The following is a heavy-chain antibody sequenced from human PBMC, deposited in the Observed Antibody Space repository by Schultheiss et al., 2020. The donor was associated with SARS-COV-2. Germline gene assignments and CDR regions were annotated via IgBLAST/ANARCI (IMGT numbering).Heavy chain of an antibody. D-gene: IGHD2/OR15-2a*01. CDR2: IKQDGSEK. J-gene: IGHJ4*02. CDR1: GFTFSSYA. V-gene: IGHV3-7*01. Sequence: GGSLRLSCAASGFTFSSYAMSWVRQAPGKGLEWVANIKQDGSEKYYVDSVKGRFTISRDNAKNSLYLQMNSLRAEDTAVYYCARPLWPWGQGTLVTVSS. CDR3: ARPLWP.